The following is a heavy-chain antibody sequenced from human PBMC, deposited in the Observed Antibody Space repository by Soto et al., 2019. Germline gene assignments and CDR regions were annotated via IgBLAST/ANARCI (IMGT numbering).Heavy chain of an antibody. CDR3: ASGTIGAFFVY. D-gene: IGHD2-8*01. CDR1: GFTFSDYY. Sequence: QVQLLESGGGLVKPGGSLRLSCAASGFTFSDYYMSWIRQAPGKGLEWVSYISSRSSTIFYADSVKGRFTISRDNVKNSLYLQMNSLRAEDTAVYYCASGTIGAFFVYWGQGILVTVSS. CDR2: ISSRSSTI. J-gene: IGHJ4*02. V-gene: IGHV3-11*01.